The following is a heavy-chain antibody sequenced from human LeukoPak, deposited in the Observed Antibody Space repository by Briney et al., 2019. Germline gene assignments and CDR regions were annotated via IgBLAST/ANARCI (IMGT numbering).Heavy chain of an antibody. CDR3: ARDLSDGAAAGTNFDY. V-gene: IGHV1-46*01. D-gene: IGHD6-13*01. CDR1: GYTFTGYY. J-gene: IGHJ4*02. CDR2: INPSGGST. Sequence: ASVKVSCKASGYTFTGYYMHWVRQAPGQGLEWMGWINPSGGSTSYAQKFQGRVTMTRDMSTSTVYMELSSLRSEDTAVYYCARDLSDGAAAGTNFDYWGQGTLVTVSS.